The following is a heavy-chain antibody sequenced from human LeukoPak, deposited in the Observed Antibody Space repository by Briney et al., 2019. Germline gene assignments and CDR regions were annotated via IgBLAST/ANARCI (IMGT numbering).Heavy chain of an antibody. V-gene: IGHV1-69*05. CDR2: IIPIFGTA. CDR3: AGGYDFWSGYPRRFDY. Sequence: ASVKVSCKASGGTFSSYAISWVRQAPGQGLEWMGGIIPIFGTANYAQKFQGRVTITTDESTSTAYMELSSLRSEDTAVYYCAGGYDFWSGYPRRFDYWGQGTLVTVSS. D-gene: IGHD3-3*01. CDR1: GGTFSSYA. J-gene: IGHJ4*02.